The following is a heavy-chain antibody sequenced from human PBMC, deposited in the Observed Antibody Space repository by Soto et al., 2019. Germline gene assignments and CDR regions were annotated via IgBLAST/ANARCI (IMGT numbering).Heavy chain of an antibody. V-gene: IGHV4-34*01. Sequence: SETLSLTCAVYGGSFSGYYWSWIRQPPGKGLEWIGEINHSGSTNYNPSLKSRVTISVDTSKNQFSLKLSSVTAADTAVYYCARIGGYCSSTSCYSYWGQGTLVTAPQ. CDR1: GGSFSGYY. D-gene: IGHD2-2*01. CDR2: INHSGST. J-gene: IGHJ4*02. CDR3: ARIGGYCSSTSCYSY.